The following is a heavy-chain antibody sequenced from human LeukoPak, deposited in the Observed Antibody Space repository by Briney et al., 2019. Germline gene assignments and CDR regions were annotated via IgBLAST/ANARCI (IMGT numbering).Heavy chain of an antibody. CDR1: GYTFTSYG. D-gene: IGHD3-16*02. V-gene: IGHV1-18*01. J-gene: IGHJ6*03. Sequence: ASVKVSCKASGYTFTSYGISWVRQAPGQGLEWMGWISAYNGNTNYAQKLQGRVTMTTDTSTSTAYMELRSLRSDDTAVYYCARDPPYDYVWGSYRFNYYYMDVWGKGTTVTISS. CDR2: ISAYNGNT. CDR3: ARDPPYDYVWGSYRFNYYYMDV.